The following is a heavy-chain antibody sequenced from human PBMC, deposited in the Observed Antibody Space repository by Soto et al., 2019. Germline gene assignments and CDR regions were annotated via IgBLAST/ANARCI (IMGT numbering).Heavy chain of an antibody. J-gene: IGHJ4*02. D-gene: IGHD3-3*01. V-gene: IGHV4-39*01. Sequence: SETLSLTCTVSGGSISSSSYYWGWIRQPPGKGLEWIGSIYYSGSTYYNPSLKSRVTISVDTSKNQFSLKLSSVTAADTAVYYCARHVNDFWSGREFDYWGQGTLVTVSS. CDR1: GGSISSSSYY. CDR2: IYYSGST. CDR3: ARHVNDFWSGREFDY.